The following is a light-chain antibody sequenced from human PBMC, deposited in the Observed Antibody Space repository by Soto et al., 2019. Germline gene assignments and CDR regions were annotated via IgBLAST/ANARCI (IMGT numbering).Light chain of an antibody. CDR3: QQYGTSSWT. CDR1: QSVSSSH. V-gene: IGKV3-20*01. Sequence: EIVLTQSPATLSLSPGERATLSCRASQSVSSSHLAWYQQKPGQAPRLLIYGASNRATGIPDKFSGSGSGTDFTLTIRRLEPEDIAVYYCQQYGTSSWTFGQGTKVDIK. J-gene: IGKJ1*01. CDR2: GAS.